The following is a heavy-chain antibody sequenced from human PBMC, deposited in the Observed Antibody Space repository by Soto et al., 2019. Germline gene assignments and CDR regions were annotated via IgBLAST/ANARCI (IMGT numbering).Heavy chain of an antibody. V-gene: IGHV3-30-3*01. CDR1: GFTFSSYA. Sequence: QVQLVESGGGVVQPGRSRRLSCAASGFTFSSYAMHWVRQAPGKGLEWVAVISYDGSNKYYADSVKGRFTISRDNSKNTLYLQMNSLRTEDTAVYYCARPLWRDDYNWGYFDLWGLGTLVTVSS. D-gene: IGHD4-4*01. CDR3: ARPLWRDDYNWGYFDL. J-gene: IGHJ2*01. CDR2: ISYDGSNK.